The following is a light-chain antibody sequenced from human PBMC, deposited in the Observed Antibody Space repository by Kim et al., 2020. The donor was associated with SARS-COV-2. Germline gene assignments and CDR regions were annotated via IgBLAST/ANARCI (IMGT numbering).Light chain of an antibody. Sequence: AYVGDRGTITSRESQGISTLLAWDQQKPGKAPKLLIYAASNLESGVPSRFSGSGSGTEFTLTISSLQPEDIATYYCQQPTSFPLTFGGGTKVDIK. V-gene: IGKV1-12*01. CDR2: AAS. CDR1: QGISTL. J-gene: IGKJ4*01. CDR3: QQPTSFPLT.